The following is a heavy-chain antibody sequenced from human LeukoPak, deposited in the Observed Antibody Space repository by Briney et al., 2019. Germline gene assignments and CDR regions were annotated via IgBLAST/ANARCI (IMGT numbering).Heavy chain of an antibody. Sequence: SETLSLTCTVSGGSISRYYWSWIRQPPGKGLEWIGYIYYRGSTNYNPSLKSRVTISVDTSKNQFSLKLSSVTAADTAVYYCARTDIVADYYYYDMDVWGQGTTVTVSS. CDR2: IYYRGST. J-gene: IGHJ6*02. D-gene: IGHD5-12*01. CDR1: GGSISRYY. V-gene: IGHV4-59*08. CDR3: ARTDIVADYYYYDMDV.